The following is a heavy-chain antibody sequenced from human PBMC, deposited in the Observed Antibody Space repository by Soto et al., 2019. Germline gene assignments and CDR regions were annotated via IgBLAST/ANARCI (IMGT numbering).Heavy chain of an antibody. CDR3: ARYYCTSTTCYAYAFDI. D-gene: IGHD2-2*01. J-gene: IGHJ3*02. V-gene: IGHV4-31*02. Sequence: WIWIRQHPGKGLEWIGYMYYSGSTYYTPSLKSRVTISVDTSKNQFSLQLSSVTAADTAVYYCARYYCTSTTCYAYAFDIWGQGTIVTVSS. CDR2: MYYSGST.